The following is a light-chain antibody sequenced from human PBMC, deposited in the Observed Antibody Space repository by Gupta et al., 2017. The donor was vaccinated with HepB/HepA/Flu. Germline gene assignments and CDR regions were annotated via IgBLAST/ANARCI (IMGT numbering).Light chain of an antibody. CDR1: RGISSY. Sequence: DIQLTQSPSLLSASIGDRVTITCRASRGISSYLAWYQQEPRKAPKRLIYGESTLQSGVPSRFGGSGSGTEFTLTISSLQPEDFATYYCQQRNSYPAFGQGTRVEIK. CDR3: QQRNSYPA. V-gene: IGKV1-9*01. CDR2: GES. J-gene: IGKJ5*01.